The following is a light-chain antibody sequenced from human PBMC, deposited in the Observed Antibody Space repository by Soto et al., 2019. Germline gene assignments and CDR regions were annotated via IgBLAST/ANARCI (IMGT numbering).Light chain of an antibody. Sequence: QSALTQPRSVSGSPGQSVTISCTGTSSDVGGYNYVSWYQQHPGKAPKLMIYDVSKRPSGVPDRFSGSKSGNTASLTISGLQSEDEAEYYCAAWDDSLNGPYVVFGGGTKLTVL. CDR2: DVS. J-gene: IGLJ2*01. CDR3: AAWDDSLNGPYVV. CDR1: SSDVGGYNY. V-gene: IGLV2-11*01.